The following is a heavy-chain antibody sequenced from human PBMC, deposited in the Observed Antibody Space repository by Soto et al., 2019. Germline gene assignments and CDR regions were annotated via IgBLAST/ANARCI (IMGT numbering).Heavy chain of an antibody. Sequence: SGPTLVNPTQTLTLACSFSGFSLSTSGVGVGWIRQPPGKALEWLTLIYWDDDKRYSPSLKSRLTITKGTSKNQVVLTMTNMDPVDTATYYCAHRRLDNSGSYYYFDYWGQGTLVTVSS. CDR1: GFSLSTSGVG. V-gene: IGHV2-5*02. D-gene: IGHD1-26*01. CDR3: AHRRLDNSGSYYYFDY. CDR2: IYWDDDK. J-gene: IGHJ4*02.